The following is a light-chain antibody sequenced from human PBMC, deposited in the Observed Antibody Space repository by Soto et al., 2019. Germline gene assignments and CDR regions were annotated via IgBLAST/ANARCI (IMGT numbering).Light chain of an antibody. J-gene: IGLJ1*01. Sequence: QSALTQAASVSGSPGQSITISCTGTSSDVGGYNYVSWYQQHPGKAPKLMIYEVSYRPSGVSNRFSGSKSGNTASLTISGLQAEDEADYYCSSYTSSSTLVFGTGTKVTVL. CDR3: SSYTSSSTLV. CDR2: EVS. V-gene: IGLV2-14*01. CDR1: SSDVGGYNY.